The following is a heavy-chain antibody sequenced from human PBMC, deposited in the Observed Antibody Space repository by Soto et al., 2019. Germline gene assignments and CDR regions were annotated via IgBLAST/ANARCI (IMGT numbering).Heavy chain of an antibody. V-gene: IGHV4-31*03. D-gene: IGHD3-3*01. CDR2: IYYSGST. CDR3: ARAKIPIFGVVMSSENWFDP. CDR1: GGSISSGGYY. J-gene: IGHJ5*02. Sequence: SETLSLTCTVSGGSISSGGYYWSWIRQHPGKGLEWIGYIYYSGSTYYNPSLKSRVTISVDTSKNQFSLKLSSVTAADTAVYYCARAKIPIFGVVMSSENWFDPWGQGTLVTVSS.